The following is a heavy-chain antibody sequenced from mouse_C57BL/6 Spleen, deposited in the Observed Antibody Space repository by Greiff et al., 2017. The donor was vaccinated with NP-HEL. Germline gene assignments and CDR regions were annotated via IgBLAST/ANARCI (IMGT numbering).Heavy chain of an antibody. CDR1: GYTFTSYW. CDR2: IHPNSGST. Sequence: VQLQQSGAELVKPGASVKLSCKASGYTFTSYWMHWVKQRPGQGLEWIGMIHPNSGSTNYNEKFKSKATLTVDKSSSTAYMQLSSLTSEDSAVYYCAKYYGSFYAMDYWGQGTSVTVSS. D-gene: IGHD1-1*01. J-gene: IGHJ4*01. CDR3: AKYYGSFYAMDY. V-gene: IGHV1-64*01.